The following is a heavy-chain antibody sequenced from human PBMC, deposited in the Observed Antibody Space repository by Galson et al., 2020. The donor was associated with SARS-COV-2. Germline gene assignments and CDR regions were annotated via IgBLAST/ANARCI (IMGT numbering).Heavy chain of an antibody. CDR3: ARARSGSYREAFDI. V-gene: IGHV3-30*04. D-gene: IGHD1-26*01. Sequence: QLGESLKISCAASGFTFSSYAMHWGRQAPGKGLQWVAVISYDGSTRYYADSVKGRFTISRDNSKNTLFLQMNSLRPDDTALYYCARARSGSYREAFDIWGQGTMVTVSS. CDR2: ISYDGSTR. J-gene: IGHJ3*02. CDR1: GFTFSSYA.